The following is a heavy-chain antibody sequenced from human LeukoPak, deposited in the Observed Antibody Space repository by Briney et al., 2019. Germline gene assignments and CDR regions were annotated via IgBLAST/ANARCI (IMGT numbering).Heavy chain of an antibody. D-gene: IGHD2-15*01. CDR3: AKDFCGGSCSNYYYYGMDV. V-gene: IGHV3-23*01. CDR2: ISGSGGST. J-gene: IGHJ6*02. Sequence: GGSLRLSCAASGFTFSSSAMNWVRQAPGKGLEWVSAISGSGGSTYYVDSVKGRFTISRDNSKNTLYLQMNSLRAEDTAVYYCAKDFCGGSCSNYYYYGMDVWGQGTTVTVSS. CDR1: GFTFSSSA.